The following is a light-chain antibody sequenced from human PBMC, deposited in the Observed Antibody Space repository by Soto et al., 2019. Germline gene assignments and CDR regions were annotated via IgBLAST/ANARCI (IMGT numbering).Light chain of an antibody. CDR1: QSVSSY. CDR3: QQRSNWMYT. J-gene: IGKJ2*01. V-gene: IGKV3-11*01. Sequence: EIVLTQSPATLSLSPGERATLSCRASQSVSSYLAWYQQKPGQAPRLLIYDASNRATGIPAMFSASGSGTDFTLANSGLEPEYFAVYYCQQRSNWMYTFGQGTKLEIK. CDR2: DAS.